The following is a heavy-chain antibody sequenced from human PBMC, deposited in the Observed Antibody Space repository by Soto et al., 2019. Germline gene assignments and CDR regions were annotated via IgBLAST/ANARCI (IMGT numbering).Heavy chain of an antibody. CDR3: ARAHDSSMNYFDY. V-gene: IGHV3-30-3*01. J-gene: IGHJ4*02. CDR2: ISYDGSNK. Sequence: QVQLVESGGGVVQPGRSLRLSCAASGFTFSSFAIHWVRQAPGKGLEWVSRISYDGSNKYYADSVKGRFTISRDNSKNTLYLQMNSLRAEDTAVYYCARAHDSSMNYFDYWGQGTLVTVSS. D-gene: IGHD3-22*01. CDR1: GFTFSSFA.